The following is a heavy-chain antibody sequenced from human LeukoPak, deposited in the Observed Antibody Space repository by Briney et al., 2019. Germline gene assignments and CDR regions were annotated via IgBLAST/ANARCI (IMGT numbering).Heavy chain of an antibody. CDR3: ATGPRRITIFGVVTADRILGYY. D-gene: IGHD3-3*01. CDR1: GYTFTDYY. V-gene: IGHV1-69-2*01. CDR2: VDPEDGET. Sequence: ASVKVSCKVSGYTFTDYYMHWVQQAPGKGLEWMGLVDPEDGETIYAEKFQGRVTITADTSTDTAYRELSSLRSEDTAVYYWATGPRRITIFGVVTADRILGYYWGQGTLVTVSS. J-gene: IGHJ4*02.